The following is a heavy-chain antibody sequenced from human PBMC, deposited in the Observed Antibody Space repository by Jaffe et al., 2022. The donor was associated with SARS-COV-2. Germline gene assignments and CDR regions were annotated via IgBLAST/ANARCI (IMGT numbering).Heavy chain of an antibody. CDR3: ARDAPKGSSWASFDY. CDR1: GFTVSSNY. J-gene: IGHJ4*02. CDR2: IYSGGST. Sequence: EVQLVESGGGLIQPGGSLRLSCAASGFTVSSNYMSWVRQAPGKGLEWVSVIYSGGSTYYADSVKGRFTISRDNSKNTLYLQMNSLRAEDTAVYYCARDAPKGSSWASFDYWGQGTLVTVSS. D-gene: IGHD6-13*01. V-gene: IGHV3-53*01.